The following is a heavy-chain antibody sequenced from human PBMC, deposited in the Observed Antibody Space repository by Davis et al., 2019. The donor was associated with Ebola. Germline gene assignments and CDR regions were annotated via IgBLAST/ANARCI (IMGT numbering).Heavy chain of an antibody. CDR3: AKGRSVTTSDY. CDR2: LGTSADT. D-gene: IGHD4-17*01. CDR1: GFIFSSYV. Sequence: GESLKISCAASGFIFSSYVMSWVRQAPGKGLEWVSTLGTSADTYYADSVKGRFTISRDNSKNTLYLQMNNLSAADTAVYYCAKGRSVTTSDYWGQGTLVPVSS. J-gene: IGHJ4*02. V-gene: IGHV3-23*01.